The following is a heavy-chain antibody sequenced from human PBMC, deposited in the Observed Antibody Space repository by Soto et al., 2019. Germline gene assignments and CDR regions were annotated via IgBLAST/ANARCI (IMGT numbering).Heavy chain of an antibody. CDR3: ARKQGIAAAVTLYYYYGMDV. D-gene: IGHD6-13*01. CDR1: GGSISSGGYY. V-gene: IGHV4-31*03. J-gene: IGHJ6*02. CDR2: IYYSGGT. Sequence: QVQLQESGPGLVKPSQTLSLTCTVSGGSISSGGYYWSWIRQHPGKGLEWIGYIYYSGGTYYNPSLKSRVTISVDTSKNQFSLKLSSVTAADTAVYYCARKQGIAAAVTLYYYYGMDVWGQGTTVTVSS.